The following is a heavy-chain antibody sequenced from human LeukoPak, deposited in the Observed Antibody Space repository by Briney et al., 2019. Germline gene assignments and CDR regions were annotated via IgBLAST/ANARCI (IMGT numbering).Heavy chain of an antibody. CDR1: GGSISSSSYD. Sequence: SETLSLTCTVSGGSISSSSYDWGWIRQPPGKGLEWIGSFYYSGSTYYSPSLKSRVTISVDTSKNHFSLQLSSVTAADTAVYFCTLVVTASSTNAYWGQGTLVTVSS. D-gene: IGHD2-21*02. CDR3: TLVVTASSTNAY. V-gene: IGHV4-39*01. CDR2: FYYSGST. J-gene: IGHJ4*02.